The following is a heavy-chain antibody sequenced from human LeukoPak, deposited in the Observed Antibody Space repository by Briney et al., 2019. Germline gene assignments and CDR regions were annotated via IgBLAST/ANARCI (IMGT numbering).Heavy chain of an antibody. J-gene: IGHJ5*02. CDR2: MSSRGSIL. D-gene: IGHD6-13*01. V-gene: IGHV3-48*03. Sequence: PGRSLRLSCAASGFTFSSYEMNWVRQAPGKGLEWVSYMSSRGSILFSADSVKGRFTISRDNAKNSLYLQMDSLRVEDTAVYYCARGAAGGMYNWFDPWGQGTLVTVSS. CDR1: GFTFSSYE. CDR3: ARGAAGGMYNWFDP.